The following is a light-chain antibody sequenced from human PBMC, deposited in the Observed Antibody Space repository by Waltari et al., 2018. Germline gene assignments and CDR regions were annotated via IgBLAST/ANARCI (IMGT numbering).Light chain of an antibody. CDR1: SSDVGSYNL. CDR3: CSYAGSTTHVV. Sequence: QSALTQPASVSGSPGQSITISCTGTSSDVGSYNLVSWYQQHPGKAPKLMIYEVNKRPSGVSNRFSGSKSGNSASLTISGLQAEDEAVYYCCSYAGSTTHVVFGGGIELTVL. J-gene: IGLJ2*01. V-gene: IGLV2-23*02. CDR2: EVN.